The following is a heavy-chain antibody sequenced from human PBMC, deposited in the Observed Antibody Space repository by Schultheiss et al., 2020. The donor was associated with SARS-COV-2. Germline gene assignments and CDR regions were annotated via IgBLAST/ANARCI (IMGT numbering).Heavy chain of an antibody. D-gene: IGHD6-13*01. CDR1: GGSISSGYY. Sequence: SETLSLTCTVSGGSISSGYYWGWIRQPPGKGLEWIGSIYHSGSTNYNPSLKSRVTISVDTSKNQFSLKLSSVTAADTAVYYCARGKYSSSWYGKRGSFDYWGQGSLVTVSS. CDR2: IYHSGST. CDR3: ARGKYSSSWYGKRGSFDY. V-gene: IGHV4-38-2*02. J-gene: IGHJ4*02.